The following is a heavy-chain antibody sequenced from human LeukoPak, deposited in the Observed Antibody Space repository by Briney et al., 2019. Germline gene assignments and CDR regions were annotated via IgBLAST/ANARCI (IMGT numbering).Heavy chain of an antibody. V-gene: IGHV3-48*04. D-gene: IGHD6-6*01. J-gene: IGHJ5*02. CDR2: ISSSGFTI. Sequence: GGSLRLSCAVSGFTCSDYSMNWVRQAPGKGLEWVSYISSSGFTINYADSVKGRFTISRDNAKNSLYLQMNSLRADDTAVYYCARGSSNIAARDNWFDPWGQGTLVTVSS. CDR1: GFTCSDYS. CDR3: ARGSSNIAARDNWFDP.